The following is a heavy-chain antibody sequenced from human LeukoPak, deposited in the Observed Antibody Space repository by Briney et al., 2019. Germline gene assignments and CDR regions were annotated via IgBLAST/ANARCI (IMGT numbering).Heavy chain of an antibody. V-gene: IGHV3-23*01. D-gene: IGHD2-15*01. CDR1: GFTFGSYA. CDR3: ARNPAVAPGWYFDL. J-gene: IGHJ2*01. Sequence: PTGGSLRLSCAASGFTFGSYAMTWVRQAPGKGLEWVSAISGSGGSTYYADSVKGRFTISRDNSKNTLYLQMNSLRAEDTAVYYCARNPAVAPGWYFDLWGRGTLVTVSS. CDR2: ISGSGGST.